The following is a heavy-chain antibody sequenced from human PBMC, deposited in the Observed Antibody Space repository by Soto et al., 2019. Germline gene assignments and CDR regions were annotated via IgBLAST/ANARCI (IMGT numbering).Heavy chain of an antibody. Sequence: PSETLSLTCAVYGGSFSGYYWSWIRQPPGKGLEWIGEINHSGSTNYNPSLKSRVTISVDTSKNQFSLKLSSVTAADTAVYYCARGARIAAAGTNWFDPWGQGTLVTVSS. CDR1: GGSFSGYY. CDR2: INHSGST. J-gene: IGHJ5*02. CDR3: ARGARIAAAGTNWFDP. D-gene: IGHD6-13*01. V-gene: IGHV4-34*01.